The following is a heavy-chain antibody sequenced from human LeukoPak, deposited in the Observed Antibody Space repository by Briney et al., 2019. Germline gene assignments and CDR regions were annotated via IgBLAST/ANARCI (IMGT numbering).Heavy chain of an antibody. J-gene: IGHJ4*02. CDR3: ATLISGWSLY. Sequence: PGGSLRLSCAASGFTFSNYAMSWVRQAPGKGLVWVSRINADGSTTSYADSVRGRFTISRDNAKNTLYLQMNSLRAEDTAVYYCATLISGWSLYWGQGTLVTVSS. CDR1: GFTFSNYA. CDR2: INADGSTT. V-gene: IGHV3-74*01. D-gene: IGHD6-19*01.